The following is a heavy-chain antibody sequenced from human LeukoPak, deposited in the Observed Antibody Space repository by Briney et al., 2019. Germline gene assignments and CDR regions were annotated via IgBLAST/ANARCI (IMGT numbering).Heavy chain of an antibody. D-gene: IGHD5-24*01. CDR3: ARRRDAYNVFDY. Sequence: GGSLRLSCTASGFTFSTYSMNWVRQAPGQGLEWVSYITSTSNNIYYADSVKGRFTISRDNAKNSLYLQMNSLRAEDAAVYYCARRRDAYNVFDYWGQGTLVTVSS. CDR1: GFTFSTYS. J-gene: IGHJ4*02. CDR2: ITSTSNNI. V-gene: IGHV3-48*01.